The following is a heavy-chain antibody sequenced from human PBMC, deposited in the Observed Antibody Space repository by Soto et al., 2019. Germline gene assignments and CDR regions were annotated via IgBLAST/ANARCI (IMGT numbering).Heavy chain of an antibody. CDR1: GFTFSNAW. D-gene: IGHD3-3*01. V-gene: IGHV3-15*01. Sequence: DVQLVESGGGLVKPGGSLRLSCAASGFTFSNAWMSWVRQAPGKGLEWVGRIKSKTDGGTTDYAAPVKGRFTISRDDSKNTLYLQMNSLKTEDTAVYYCTTGGTRTTYYVFWSGYSPYYFDYWGQGTLVTVSS. J-gene: IGHJ4*02. CDR3: TTGGTRTTYYVFWSGYSPYYFDY. CDR2: IKSKTDGGTT.